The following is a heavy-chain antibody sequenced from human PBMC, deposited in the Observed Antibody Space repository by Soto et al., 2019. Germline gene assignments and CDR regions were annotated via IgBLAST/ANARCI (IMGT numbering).Heavy chain of an antibody. CDR1: GFTFSDYA. V-gene: IGHV3-64D*06. CDR3: VKDHPALEY. Sequence: PSETLSLSCSASGFTFSDYAMHWVRQVPGKGLEYVSVIRSDGDRIYYADSVKGRFTISRDNSKNTLFLQMNSLRPEDTAMYYCVKDHPALEYWGHGTLVTVS. CDR2: IRSDGDRI. J-gene: IGHJ4*01.